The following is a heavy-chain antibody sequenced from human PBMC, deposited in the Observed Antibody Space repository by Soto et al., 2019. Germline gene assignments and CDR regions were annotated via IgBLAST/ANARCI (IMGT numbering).Heavy chain of an antibody. CDR1: GGSISSYY. CDR3: ASRSVDSGWYSPIDY. CDR2: IYYSGST. D-gene: IGHD6-19*01. Sequence: SETLSLTCTVSGGSISSYYWSWIRQPPGKGLEWIGYIYYSGSTNYNPSLKSRVTISVDTSKNQFSLKLSSVTAADTAVYYCASRSVDSGWYSPIDYWGQGTLVTVSS. J-gene: IGHJ4*02. V-gene: IGHV4-59*08.